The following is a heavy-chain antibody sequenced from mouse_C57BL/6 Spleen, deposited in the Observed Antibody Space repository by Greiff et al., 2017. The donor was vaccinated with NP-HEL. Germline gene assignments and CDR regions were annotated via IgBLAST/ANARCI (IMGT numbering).Heavy chain of an antibody. V-gene: IGHV1-82*01. CDR2: IYPGDGDT. CDR1: GYAFSSSW. CDR3: AYDDDGYWYFDV. Sequence: VQLQQSGPELVKPGASVKISCKASGYAFSSSWMNWVKQRPGKGLEWIGRIYPGDGDTNYNGKFKGKATLTADKSSSTAYMQLSSLTSEDSAVYFCAYDDDGYWYFDVWGTGTTVTVSS. D-gene: IGHD2-4*01. J-gene: IGHJ1*03.